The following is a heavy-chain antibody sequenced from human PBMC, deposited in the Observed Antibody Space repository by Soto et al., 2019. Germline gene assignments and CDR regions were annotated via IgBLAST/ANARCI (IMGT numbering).Heavy chain of an antibody. CDR1: GFTFSSYG. D-gene: IGHD4-17*01. CDR2: ISYDGSNK. CDR3: ATDIRHLRYFDY. J-gene: IGHJ4*02. Sequence: QVQLVESGGGVVQPGRSLRLSCAASGFTFSSYGMHWVRQAPGKGLEWVAVISYDGSNKYYADSVKGRFTISRDNSKNTLYLQMNSLRAEDTAVYYCATDIRHLRYFDYWGQGTLVTVSS. V-gene: IGHV3-30*03.